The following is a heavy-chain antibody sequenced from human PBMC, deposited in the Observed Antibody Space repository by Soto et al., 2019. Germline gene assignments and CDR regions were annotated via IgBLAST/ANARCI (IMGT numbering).Heavy chain of an antibody. CDR3: ARGKTTSAFSAMAV. Sequence: QVQLVESGGGVVQPGRSLRLSCAASGFTFSYHALNWVRQAPGKGLEWVAVISYDGDNKYSAESVKGRFTISRDNSKNTVSLQMNSLRTEDTAMYVCARGKTTSAFSAMAVWGQGTTVTVSS. J-gene: IGHJ6*02. D-gene: IGHD1-1*01. CDR1: GFTFSYHA. CDR2: ISYDGDNK. V-gene: IGHV3-30-3*01.